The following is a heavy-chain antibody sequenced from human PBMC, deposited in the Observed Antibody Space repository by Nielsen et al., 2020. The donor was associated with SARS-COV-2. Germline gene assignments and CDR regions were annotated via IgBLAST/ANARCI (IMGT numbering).Heavy chain of an antibody. J-gene: IGHJ6*03. D-gene: IGHD6-6*01. CDR3: ARGGYSSSSGRRYYYYMDV. V-gene: IGHV3-30*03. Sequence: VRQAPGKGLEWVAVISYDGSNKYYADSVKGRFTISRDNSKNTLYLQMNSLRAEDTAVYYCARGGYSSSSGRRYYYYMDVWGKGTTVTVSS. CDR2: ISYDGSNK.